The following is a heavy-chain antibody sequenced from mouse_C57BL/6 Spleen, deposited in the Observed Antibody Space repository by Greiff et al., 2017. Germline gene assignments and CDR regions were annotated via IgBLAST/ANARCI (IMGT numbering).Heavy chain of an antibody. J-gene: IGHJ1*03. D-gene: IGHD2-2*01. CDR2: IWTCEGT. CDR3: GSMDATGDFGV. V-gene: IGHV2-9-1*01. Sequence: VQLQESGPGLVAPSQSLSITCTVSGFSLTSYAISWVRQPPGKGLEWLGVIWTCEGTNYNSAPKSRLSISKDKAKSQVFLKMNSLQTDDTARYCCGSMDATGDFGVWGTGATVAV. CDR1: GFSLTSYA.